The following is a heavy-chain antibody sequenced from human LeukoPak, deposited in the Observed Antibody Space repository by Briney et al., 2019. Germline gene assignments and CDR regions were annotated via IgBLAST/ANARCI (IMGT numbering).Heavy chain of an antibody. V-gene: IGHV3-30*18. J-gene: IGHJ4*02. CDR1: GFTFSSYG. D-gene: IGHD3-16*01. Sequence: GGSLRLSCAASGFTFSSYGMHWVRQAPGKGLEWVAVISYDGSNKYYADSVKGRFTISRDNSKNTLYLQMNSLRVEDTAVYYCAKGAFFDYWGQGTLVTVSS. CDR3: AKGAFFDY. CDR2: ISYDGSNK.